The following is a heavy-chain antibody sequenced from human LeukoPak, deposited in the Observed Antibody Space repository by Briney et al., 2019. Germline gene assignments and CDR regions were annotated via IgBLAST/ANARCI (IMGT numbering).Heavy chain of an antibody. D-gene: IGHD2/OR15-2a*01. CDR1: GFTFSSYW. Sequence: GGSLRLSCAASGFTFSSYWMHWVRQAPGKGLVWVSRINSDGSSTFYADSVKGRFTISRDNAKNTLYLQMNSLRAEDTAVYYCGTTALGYDPWGQGTLVTVSS. CDR2: INSDGSST. CDR3: GTTALGYDP. J-gene: IGHJ5*02. V-gene: IGHV3-74*01.